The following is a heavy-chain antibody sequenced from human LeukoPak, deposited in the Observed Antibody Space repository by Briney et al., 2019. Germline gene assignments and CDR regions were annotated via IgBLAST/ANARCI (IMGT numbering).Heavy chain of an antibody. CDR1: GFTFSSYA. CDR3: ARDRTMVRGVISALHDY. V-gene: IGHV3-30*04. Sequence: GRSLRLSCAASGFTFSSYAMHWVRQAPGKGLEWGAVISYDGSNKYYADSVKGRFTISRDNSKNTLYLQMNSLRAEDTAVYYCARDRTMVRGVISALHDYWGQGTLVTVSS. J-gene: IGHJ4*02. CDR2: ISYDGSNK. D-gene: IGHD3-10*01.